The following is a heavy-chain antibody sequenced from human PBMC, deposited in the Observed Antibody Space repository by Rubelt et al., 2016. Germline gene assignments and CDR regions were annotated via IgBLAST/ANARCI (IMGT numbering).Heavy chain of an antibody. D-gene: IGHD4-11*01. CDR1: GGSISGSSYY. Sequence: QLQLQESGPGLVKPSETLSLTCTVSGGSISGSSYYWGWIRQPPGKGLEWIGNVYYSGSTYYNPSLKSRVTISVDTSKNQVSLKLRLLTAADTAVYFCARPNYSNYCFDSWGQGTLVTVSS. J-gene: IGHJ4*02. V-gene: IGHV4-39*01. CDR3: ARPNYSNYCFDS. CDR2: VYYSGST.